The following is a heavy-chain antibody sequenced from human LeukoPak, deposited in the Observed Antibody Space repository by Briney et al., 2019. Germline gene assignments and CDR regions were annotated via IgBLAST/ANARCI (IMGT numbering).Heavy chain of an antibody. CDR2: IYTSGST. J-gene: IGHJ3*02. V-gene: IGHV4-4*07. Sequence: SETLSLTCTVSGGSISSYYWSWIRQPAGKGLEWIGRIYTSGSTNYNPSLKSRVTMSVDTSKNQFSLKLSSVTAADTAVYYCARDPLGYCSSTSCYAGGDAFDIWGQGTMVTVSS. CDR3: ARDPLGYCSSTSCYAGGDAFDI. CDR1: GGSISSYY. D-gene: IGHD2-2*01.